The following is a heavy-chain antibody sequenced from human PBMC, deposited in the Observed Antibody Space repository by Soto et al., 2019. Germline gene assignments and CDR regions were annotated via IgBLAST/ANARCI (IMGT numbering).Heavy chain of an antibody. CDR1: GGSISNSNW. CDR3: AHRPIVGAAI. D-gene: IGHD1-26*01. J-gene: IGHJ4*02. V-gene: IGHV4-4*02. CDR2: IFHSGST. Sequence: QVQLQESGPGLVKPSGTLSLTCAVFGGSISNSNWWTWVRQPPGKGLDWIGEIFHSGSTNYNLSLMGRVTISVDKANNQFSLKLSSVTAADTAVYYCAHRPIVGAAIWGQGTLVTVSS.